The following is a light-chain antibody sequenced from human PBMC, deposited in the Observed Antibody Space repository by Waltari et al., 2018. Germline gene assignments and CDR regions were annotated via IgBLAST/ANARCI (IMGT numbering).Light chain of an antibody. CDR2: CNT. Sequence: QSVLTQPPSVSGAPGQRVTISCTGSDSNIGAGYDVHWYQQLPGTAPKLLIYCNTNRPSGVPDRFSGSKSGTSGSLAITGLQAEDEAYYYCQSYDRSLTGSWVFVGGTKLTIL. CDR1: DSNIGAGYD. V-gene: IGLV1-40*01. J-gene: IGLJ3*02. CDR3: QSYDRSLTGSWV.